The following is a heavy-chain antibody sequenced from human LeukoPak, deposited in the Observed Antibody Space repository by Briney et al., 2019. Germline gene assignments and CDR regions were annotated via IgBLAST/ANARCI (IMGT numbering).Heavy chain of an antibody. D-gene: IGHD3-22*01. CDR3: ARDLIYYYDSTGAFDY. CDR2: ISSSSSTI. Sequence: GGSLRLSCAASGFTFSSYSMNWVRQAPGKGLEWVSYISSSSSTIYYADSVKGRFTISRDNAKNSLYLQMNSLRAEDTAVYYCARDLIYYYDSTGAFDYWGQGTLVTVSP. J-gene: IGHJ4*02. V-gene: IGHV3-48*01. CDR1: GFTFSSYS.